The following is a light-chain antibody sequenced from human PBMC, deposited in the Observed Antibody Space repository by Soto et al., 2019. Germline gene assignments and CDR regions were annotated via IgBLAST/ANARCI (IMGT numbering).Light chain of an antibody. CDR3: LQHSTYPLT. Sequence: DIQMTQFPSSLSASVGDRVTNTCRASQGIRNDLAWYQQKPGKAPKRLIYAASSLQSGVRSRFSGSGSGTEFTLAISSLQPEDFATFYCLQHSTYPLTFGQGTKVEIK. J-gene: IGKJ1*01. CDR1: QGIRND. V-gene: IGKV1-17*01. CDR2: AAS.